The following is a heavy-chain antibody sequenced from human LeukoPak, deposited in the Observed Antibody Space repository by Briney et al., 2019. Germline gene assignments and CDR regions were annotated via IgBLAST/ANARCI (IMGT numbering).Heavy chain of an antibody. V-gene: IGHV4-4*02. CDR1: GDSISSSNW. CDR2: IYHSGST. D-gene: IGHD6-25*01. J-gene: IGHJ5*02. CDR3: AREAARQWFDP. Sequence: SETMSLTCAVSGDSISSSNWWSWVRQPPGKGLEWIGEIYHSGSTNYNPSLKSRVTMSLDKSKNQFSLNLTPVTAADTAVYYCAREAARQWFDPWGQGTLVTVSS.